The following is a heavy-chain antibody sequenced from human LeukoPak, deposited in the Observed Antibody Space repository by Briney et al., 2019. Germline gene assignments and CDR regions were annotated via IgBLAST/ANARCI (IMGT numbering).Heavy chain of an antibody. CDR3: ARITYDYVWGSYRRYSYYMDV. CDR2: IFYSGST. Sequence: SETLSLTCTVSSGSISTSNYYWGWVRQPPGKALEWIGNIFYSGSTNYNPSLKSRVTISVDTSKNQFSLKLSSVTAADTAVYYCARITYDYVWGSYRRYSYYMDVWGKGTTVTVSS. V-gene: IGHV4-39*07. D-gene: IGHD3-16*02. J-gene: IGHJ6*03. CDR1: SGSISTSNYY.